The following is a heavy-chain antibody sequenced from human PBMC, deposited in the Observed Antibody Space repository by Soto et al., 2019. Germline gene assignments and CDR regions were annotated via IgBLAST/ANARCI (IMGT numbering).Heavy chain of an antibody. D-gene: IGHD1-7*01. CDR2: ISYDGSNR. J-gene: IGHJ4*02. Sequence: QVQLVDSGGGVVQPGRSLRLSCAASGFTFSSYAMHWVRQAPGKGLEWVAVISYDGSNRYYADSVKGRFTISRDNSKNTLYLKMNSLTAEDTAVYFCARENYGEIHWDYGAQETLVTVSS. CDR1: GFTFSSYA. V-gene: IGHV3-30-3*01. CDR3: ARENYGEIHWDY.